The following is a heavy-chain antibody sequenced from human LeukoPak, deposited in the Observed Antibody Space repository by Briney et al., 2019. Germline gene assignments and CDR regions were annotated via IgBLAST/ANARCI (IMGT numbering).Heavy chain of an antibody. V-gene: IGHV3-30-3*01. D-gene: IGHD6-19*01. CDR2: ISYDGSNK. Sequence: GRSLRLSCAASGFPFSSYAMHWVRPAPGKGLEWVAVISYDGSNKYYADSVKGRFTISRDNSKNTLYLQMNSLRAEDTAVYYCARDQSSGHPTNWFDPWGQGTLVTVSS. CDR3: ARDQSSGHPTNWFDP. CDR1: GFPFSSYA. J-gene: IGHJ5*02.